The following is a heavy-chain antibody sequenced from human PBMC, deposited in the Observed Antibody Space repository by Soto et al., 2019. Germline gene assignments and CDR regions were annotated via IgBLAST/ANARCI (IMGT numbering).Heavy chain of an antibody. J-gene: IGHJ6*02. CDR3: AKDGPQQLVYYYYGLDV. V-gene: IGHV3-30*18. CDR1: GFTFSSYG. Sequence: GGSLRLSCAASGFTFSSYGMHWVRQAPGKGLEWVAVISYDGSNKYYADSVKGRFTISRDNSKNTLYLQMNSLRAEDTAVYYCAKDGPQQLVYYYYGLDVWGQGTTVTVSS. D-gene: IGHD6-13*01. CDR2: ISYDGSNK.